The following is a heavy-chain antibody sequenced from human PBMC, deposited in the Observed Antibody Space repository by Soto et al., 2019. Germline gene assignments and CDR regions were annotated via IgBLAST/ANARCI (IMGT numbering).Heavy chain of an antibody. CDR1: GGSISSYY. CDR2: IYYSGST. D-gene: IGHD2-21*01. Sequence: SETLSLTYTVSGGSISSYYWIWIRQPPGKGLEWIGYIYYSGSTNYNPSLKSRVTISVDTSKNQFSLKLSSVTAAGTAVYYCARRWGGTFDYWGQGTLVTVSS. J-gene: IGHJ4*02. CDR3: ARRWGGTFDY. V-gene: IGHV4-59*01.